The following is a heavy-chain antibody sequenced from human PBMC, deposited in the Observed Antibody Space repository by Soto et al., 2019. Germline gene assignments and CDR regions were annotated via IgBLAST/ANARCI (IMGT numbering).Heavy chain of an antibody. CDR3: ARLPYGSGSYYPNYYYYGMDV. J-gene: IGHJ6*02. CDR2: IYPGDSDT. D-gene: IGHD3-10*01. V-gene: IGHV5-51*01. CDR1: GYSFTSYW. Sequence: GESLKISCKGSGYSFTSYWIGWVRQMPGKGLEWMGIIYPGDSDTRYSPSFQGQVTISADKSISTAYLQWSSLKASDTAMYYCARLPYGSGSYYPNYYYYGMDVWGQGTTVTVSS.